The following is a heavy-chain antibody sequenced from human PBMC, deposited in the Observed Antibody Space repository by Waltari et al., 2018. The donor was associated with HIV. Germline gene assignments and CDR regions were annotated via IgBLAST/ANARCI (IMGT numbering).Heavy chain of an antibody. D-gene: IGHD6-13*01. V-gene: IGHV1-69*01. CDR1: GGTYSSYE. J-gene: IGHJ5*02. CDR2: IIPMFGTT. Sequence: QVQLVQSGTEVKKAGSSVKVSCKASGGTYSSYEITWVRQAPGQGLEWMGGIIPMFGTTKYEQRFQDRVKITADESTSTAYMELRSLTSEDTAVYFCARGSGRPYSRDWSRPPQNYFDPWGQGTLVTVSS. CDR3: ARGSGRPYSRDWSRPPQNYFDP.